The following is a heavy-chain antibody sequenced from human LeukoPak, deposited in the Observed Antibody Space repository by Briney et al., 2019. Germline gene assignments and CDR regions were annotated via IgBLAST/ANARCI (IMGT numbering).Heavy chain of an antibody. J-gene: IGHJ4*02. Sequence: SETLSLTCTVPGGSISSYYWSWIRQPPGKGLEWIGYIYYSGSTNYNPSLKSRVTISVDTSKNQFSLKLSSVTAADTAVYYCASSERGFLGPNTYYFDYWGQGTLVTVSS. CDR1: GGSISSYY. CDR3: ASSERGFLGPNTYYFDY. D-gene: IGHD3-3*01. CDR2: IYYSGST. V-gene: IGHV4-59*01.